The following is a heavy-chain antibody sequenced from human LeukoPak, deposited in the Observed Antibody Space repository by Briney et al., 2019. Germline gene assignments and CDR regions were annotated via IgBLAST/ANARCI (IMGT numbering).Heavy chain of an antibody. Sequence: SETLSLTCAVSGGSVSSSNWWSWVRQPPGKGLEWIGAIYHSGTTTYNPSLKSRVTISVDKSKNQFSLKLSSVTAADTAVYYCARRGDGYGHFDFWGQGTLVTVSS. CDR3: ARRGDGYGHFDF. CDR1: GGSVSSSNW. V-gene: IGHV4-4*02. CDR2: IYHSGTT. J-gene: IGHJ4*02. D-gene: IGHD5-24*01.